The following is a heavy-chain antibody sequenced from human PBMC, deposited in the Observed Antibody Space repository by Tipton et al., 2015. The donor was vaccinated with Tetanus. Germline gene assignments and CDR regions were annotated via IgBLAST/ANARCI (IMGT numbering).Heavy chain of an antibody. J-gene: IGHJ4*02. D-gene: IGHD3-3*01. CDR2: INPNNGDT. CDR1: GYTVTGFF. Sequence: QSGAEVKKPGALVKVSCKAYGYTVTGFFMHWVRQAPGQGLEWMGWINPNNGDTKSAHKFQDRVTMTSDRSSATVYMELNRLRYDDTAVYYCARGSLRKGFLEWHFDYWGQGALVTVSS. CDR3: ARGSLRKGFLEWHFDY. V-gene: IGHV1-2*02.